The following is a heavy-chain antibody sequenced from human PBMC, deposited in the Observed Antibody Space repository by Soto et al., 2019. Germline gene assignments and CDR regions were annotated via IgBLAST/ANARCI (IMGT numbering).Heavy chain of an antibody. J-gene: IGHJ4*02. CDR3: ARDYNVGDYHFFDY. CDR1: GFTFSSYW. D-gene: IGHD4-17*01. V-gene: IGHV3-74*01. CDR2: INSDGSIT. Sequence: PGGSLRLSCAASGFTFSSYWMHWVRQAPGKGLVWVSRINSDGSITSYADFVKGRFTISRDNAKNTLYLQMNSLRAEDTAVYYCARDYNVGDYHFFDYWGQGTLVTVSS.